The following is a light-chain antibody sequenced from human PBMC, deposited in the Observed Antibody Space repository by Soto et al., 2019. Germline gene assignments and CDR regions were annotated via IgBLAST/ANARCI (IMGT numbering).Light chain of an antibody. CDR2: GVT. V-gene: IGLV2-8*01. Sequence: QSALTQPPSASGSPGQSVTISCTGTSSDIGAYNYVSWYQQHPGKAPRLMIYGVTKRPSGVPGRFSGSKSGSTASLAISGLLSEDEADYFCAAWDDILNGHWVFGGGTKVTVL. J-gene: IGLJ3*02. CDR3: AAWDDILNGHWV. CDR1: SSDIGAYNY.